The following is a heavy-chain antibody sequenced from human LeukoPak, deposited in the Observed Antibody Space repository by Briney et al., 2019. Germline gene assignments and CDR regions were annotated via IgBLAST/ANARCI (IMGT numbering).Heavy chain of an antibody. CDR3: ANSYSSGWGAFDI. CDR1: GFTFSSYG. V-gene: IGHV3-30*18. Sequence: GGSLRLSCAASGFTFSSYGMHWVRQAPGKGLEWVAVIPYDGSNKYYADSVKGRFTISRDNSKNTLYLQMNSQRAEDTAVYYCANSYSSGWGAFDIWGQGTMVTVSS. D-gene: IGHD6-19*01. CDR2: IPYDGSNK. J-gene: IGHJ3*02.